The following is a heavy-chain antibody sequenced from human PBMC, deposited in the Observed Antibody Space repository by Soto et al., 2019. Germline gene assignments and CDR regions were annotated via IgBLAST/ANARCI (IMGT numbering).Heavy chain of an antibody. Sequence: QVQLQESGPGLVKPSQTLSLTRVISGDSVSSNSAAWNWIRLSPSRGLEWLARTYYRSRWYNDYAVSVRSRITVNPDTSKNQFSLQLTSVTPEDTAVYYCAGTTSHHWLYMDVWGKGATVTVSS. CDR2: TYYRSRWYN. V-gene: IGHV6-1*01. CDR3: AGTTSHHWLYMDV. CDR1: GDSVSSNSAA. D-gene: IGHD1-7*01. J-gene: IGHJ6*03.